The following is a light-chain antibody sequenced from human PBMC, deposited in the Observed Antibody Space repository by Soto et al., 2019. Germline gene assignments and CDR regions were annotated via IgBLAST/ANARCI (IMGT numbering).Light chain of an antibody. CDR3: LQRSKWPLT. Sequence: EIVLTESPATLSLSPGDRATLSCRASQSINSYLAWYQQKPGQAPRLLIYDASNRATGIPARFSGSGSGTEFTLTISSLEPEDFAIYYCLQRSKWPLTFGGGTKVE. CDR1: QSINSY. J-gene: IGKJ4*01. CDR2: DAS. V-gene: IGKV3-11*01.